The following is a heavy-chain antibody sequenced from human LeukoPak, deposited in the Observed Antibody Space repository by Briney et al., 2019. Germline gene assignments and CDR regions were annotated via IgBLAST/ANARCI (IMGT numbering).Heavy chain of an antibody. V-gene: IGHV3-15*01. J-gene: IGHJ6*02. CDR2: IKSKTDGGTT. D-gene: IGHD5-18*01. CDR3: TTSDTAMVTYDYYYGMDV. CDR1: GFTFSNAW. Sequence: GGSLRLSCAASGFTFSNAWMSWVCLAPGKGLEWGGRIKSKTDGGTTDYAAPVKGRFIISRDDSKNTLYRQMNSLKTEDTAVYYCTTSDTAMVTYDYYYGMDVWGQGTTVTVSS.